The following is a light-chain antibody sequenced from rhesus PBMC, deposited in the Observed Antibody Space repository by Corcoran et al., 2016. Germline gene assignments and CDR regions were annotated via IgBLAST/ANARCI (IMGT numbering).Light chain of an antibody. J-gene: IGKJ1*01. CDR2: KAT. V-gene: IGKV1-22*01. CDR3: QQYSSSPRT. Sequence: DIQMTQSPSSLSASVGDTVTITCRASQSISSWVAWYQQKPGKAPKLLIYKATILQSGVPSRLSGSGTWTDFTLTISSLQSEDFATYYCQQYSSSPRTFGQGTKVEIK. CDR1: QSISSW.